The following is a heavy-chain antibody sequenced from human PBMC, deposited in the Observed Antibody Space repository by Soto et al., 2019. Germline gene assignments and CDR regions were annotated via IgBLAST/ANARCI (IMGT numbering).Heavy chain of an antibody. CDR2: IFYSGST. V-gene: IGHV4-59*01. CDR3: AKDSGYNYGYFRWFDP. D-gene: IGHD5-18*01. CDR1: GGFIINYY. Sequence: SETLSLTCTVSGGFIINYYWSWIRQPPWRGLEWIGHIFYSGSTNYNPALKSRVTISVDTSKSQFSLKLSSVTAADTAVYYCAKDSGYNYGYFRWFDPWGQGTLVTVSS. J-gene: IGHJ5*02.